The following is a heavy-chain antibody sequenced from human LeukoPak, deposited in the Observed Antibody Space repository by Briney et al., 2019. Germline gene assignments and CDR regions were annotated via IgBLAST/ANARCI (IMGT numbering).Heavy chain of an antibody. CDR2: IHNSGST. J-gene: IGHJ5*02. CDR3: ARGGASSIPFDP. D-gene: IGHD2-2*01. V-gene: IGHV4-61*01. Sequence: SETLSLSCTVSGGSVSSGSYYWSWIRQPPGKGLEWIGFIHNSGSTKYNPSLMSRVTISVDTSKNQFSLKLSSVTAAETAVYYCARGGASSIPFDPWGQGTLVTVSS. CDR1: GGSVSSGSYY.